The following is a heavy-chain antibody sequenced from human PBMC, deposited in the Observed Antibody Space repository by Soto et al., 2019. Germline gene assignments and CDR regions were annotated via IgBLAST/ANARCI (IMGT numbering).Heavy chain of an antibody. D-gene: IGHD3-16*02. J-gene: IGHJ5*02. CDR3: ARDSRVRLGELSQHNNWFDP. V-gene: IGHV1-69*01. Sequence: QVQLVQSGAEVKKPGSSVKVSCKASGGTFSSYAISWVRQAPGQGLEWMGGIIPIFGTANYAQKFQGRVTITADESTSTDYMELSSVRSEDTAVYYCARDSRVRLGELSQHNNWFDPWGQGTLVTVSS. CDR2: IIPIFGTA. CDR1: GGTFSSYA.